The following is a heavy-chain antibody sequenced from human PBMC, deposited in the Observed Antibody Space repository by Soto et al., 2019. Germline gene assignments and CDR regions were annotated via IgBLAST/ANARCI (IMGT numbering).Heavy chain of an antibody. Sequence: GGSLRLSCTASGFTFGDYAMSWVRQAPGKGLEWVGFIRSKAYGGTTEYAASVKGRFTISRDDSKSIAYLQMNSLKTEDTAVYYCTRGTSYYDFWSGYYPVDYWGQGTLFTVSS. CDR2: IRSKAYGGTT. D-gene: IGHD3-3*01. V-gene: IGHV3-49*04. CDR1: GFTFGDYA. J-gene: IGHJ4*02. CDR3: TRGTSYYDFWSGYYPVDY.